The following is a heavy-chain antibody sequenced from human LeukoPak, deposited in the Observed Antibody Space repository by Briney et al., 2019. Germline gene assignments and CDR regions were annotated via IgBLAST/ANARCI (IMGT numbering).Heavy chain of an antibody. Sequence: GRSLRLSCAASGFTFSSYAMHWVRQAPGKGLEWVAVIWYDGSNKYYADSVKGRFTISRDNSKNTLYLQMNSLRAEDTAVYYCARVRSSGPPLDWGQGTMVTVSS. CDR1: GFTFSSYA. CDR3: ARVRSSGPPLD. V-gene: IGHV3-33*08. CDR2: IWYDGSNK. D-gene: IGHD3-10*01. J-gene: IGHJ3*01.